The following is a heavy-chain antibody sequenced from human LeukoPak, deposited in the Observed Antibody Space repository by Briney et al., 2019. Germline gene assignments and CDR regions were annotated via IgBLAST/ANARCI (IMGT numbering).Heavy chain of an antibody. Sequence: GGSLRLSCAASGFTFSNAWMSWVRQAPGKGLEWVGRIKSKTDGGTTDYAAPVKGRFTISRDDSKNTLYLQMNSLKTEDTAVYYCTTARVWLGELDIWGQGTLVTVSS. V-gene: IGHV3-15*01. CDR2: IKSKTDGGTT. CDR3: TTARVWLGELDI. D-gene: IGHD3-10*01. CDR1: GFTFSNAW. J-gene: IGHJ4*02.